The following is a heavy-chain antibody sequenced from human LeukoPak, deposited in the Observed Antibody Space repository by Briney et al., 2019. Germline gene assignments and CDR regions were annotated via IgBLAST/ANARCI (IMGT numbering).Heavy chain of an antibody. CDR2: ISSSGSST. CDR1: GFTFSSYG. Sequence: GGSLRLSCATSGFTFSSYGMNWVRQAPGRGLEWVSVISSSGSSTSYADSVKGRFTISRDNSKNTLYLQMNSLRAKDTAVYYCAKGVLRSGWYRWFDPWGQGTLVTVSS. J-gene: IGHJ5*02. D-gene: IGHD6-19*01. CDR3: AKGVLRSGWYRWFDP. V-gene: IGHV3-23*01.